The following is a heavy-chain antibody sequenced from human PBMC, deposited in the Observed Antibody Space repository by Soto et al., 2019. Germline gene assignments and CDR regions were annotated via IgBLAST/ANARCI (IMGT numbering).Heavy chain of an antibody. CDR1: SGSINIYY. V-gene: IGHV4-59*05. CDR2: IYYSGST. CDR3: ARSPGAAMRYSYYYYYTDV. D-gene: IGHD2-2*01. J-gene: IGHJ6*03. Sequence: SETLSLTCTVSSGSINIYYWSWIRQPPGKGLEWIGSIYYSGSTYYNPSLKSRVTISVDTSKNQFSLKLSSVTAADTAVYYCARSPGAAMRYSYYYYYTDVWGKGTTVNVSS.